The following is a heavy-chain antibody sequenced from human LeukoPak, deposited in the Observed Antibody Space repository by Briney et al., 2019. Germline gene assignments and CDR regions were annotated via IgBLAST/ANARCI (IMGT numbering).Heavy chain of an antibody. CDR1: GGSISSGDYY. CDR3: ARAPRRTISYFQH. D-gene: IGHD3-3*01. Sequence: SETLSLTCTVSGGSISSGDYYWSWIRQPPGKGLEWIGEINHSGSTNYNPSFKSRVTISVDTSKNQFSLKLSSVTAADTAVYYCARAPRRTISYFQHWGQGTLVTVSS. CDR2: INHSGST. J-gene: IGHJ1*01. V-gene: IGHV4-39*07.